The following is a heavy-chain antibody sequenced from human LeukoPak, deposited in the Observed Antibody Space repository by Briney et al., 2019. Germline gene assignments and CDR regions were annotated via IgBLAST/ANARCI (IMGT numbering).Heavy chain of an antibody. Sequence: SETLSLTCTVSGGSISSGGYYWSWIRQPPGKGLEWIEYIYYSGSTNYNPSLKSRVTISVDTSKNQFSLKLSSVTAADTAVYYCARDRSITTVTTRIPSLGFDPWGQGTLVTVSS. CDR3: ARDRSITTVTTRIPSLGFDP. CDR2: IYYSGST. D-gene: IGHD4-17*01. J-gene: IGHJ5*02. CDR1: GGSISSGGYY. V-gene: IGHV4-61*08.